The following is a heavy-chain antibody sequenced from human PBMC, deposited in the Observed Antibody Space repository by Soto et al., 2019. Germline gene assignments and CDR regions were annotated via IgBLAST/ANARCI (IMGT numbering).Heavy chain of an antibody. V-gene: IGHV3-15*01. D-gene: IGHD6-19*01. Sequence: GGSLRLSCAASGFTFSNAWMSWVRQAPGKGLEWVGRIKSKTDGGTTDYAAPVKGRFTISRDDSKNTLYLQMNSLKTEDTAVYYCAKSGTGIAVAGTYFDPWGQGTLVTVSS. CDR1: GFTFSNAW. J-gene: IGHJ5*02. CDR3: AKSGTGIAVAGTYFDP. CDR2: IKSKTDGGTT.